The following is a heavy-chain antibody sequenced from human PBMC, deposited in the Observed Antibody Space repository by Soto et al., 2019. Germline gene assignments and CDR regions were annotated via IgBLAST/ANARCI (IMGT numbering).Heavy chain of an antibody. CDR1: GSSITSSY. J-gene: IGHJ4*02. V-gene: IGHV4-59*01. D-gene: IGHD5-12*01. CDR3: ARGGNRYSNVASGVGGFDY. CDR2: VYHTGAT. Sequence: SETLSLTCPVSGSSITSSYWSWIRQSPGKGLEWIAYVYHTGATNYNPSLKSRVTISLDTSKSQFSLNLTSLSTADTAVYFCARGGNRYSNVASGVGGFDYWGQGSLVTVSS.